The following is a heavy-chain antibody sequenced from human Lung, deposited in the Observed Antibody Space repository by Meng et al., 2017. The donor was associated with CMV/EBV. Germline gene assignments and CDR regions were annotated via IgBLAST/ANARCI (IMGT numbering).Heavy chain of an antibody. CDR1: GYTLNGYY. Sequence: ASXXVSXKASGYTLNGYYIQWVRQAPGQGLEWMGWIHPNSGGTNYAEKFRGRVTMTRDTSITTAYMGLSRLTSDDTAVYYCARDLACSTYYDILTGYNYYQYGMDVXGQGXTVTVSS. D-gene: IGHD3-9*01. J-gene: IGHJ6*02. CDR2: IHPNSGGT. CDR3: ARDLACSTYYDILTGYNYYQYGMDV. V-gene: IGHV1-2*02.